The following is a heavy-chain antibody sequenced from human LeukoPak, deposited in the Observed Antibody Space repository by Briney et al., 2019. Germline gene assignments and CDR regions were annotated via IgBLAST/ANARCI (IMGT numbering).Heavy chain of an antibody. V-gene: IGHV3-74*01. CDR3: TRVEETATTAAIIRKYSYYYYMDV. D-gene: IGHD4-11*01. CDR1: GFTFSNHW. Sequence: GGSLRLSCEASGFTFSNHWMHWVRQAPGKGLVWVSVISKDGSTSIYADSVRGRLTISRDNAKNTLYLQMSSLRAEDTAVYYCTRVEETATTAAIIRKYSYYYYMDVWGKGNTVTVSS. CDR2: ISKDGSTS. J-gene: IGHJ6*03.